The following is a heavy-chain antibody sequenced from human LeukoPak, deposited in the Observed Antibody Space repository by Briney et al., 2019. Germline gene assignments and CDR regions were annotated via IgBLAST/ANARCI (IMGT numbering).Heavy chain of an antibody. D-gene: IGHD3-10*01. Sequence: GGSLRLSCAASEFTFSRYWMSWVRQAPGKGLEWVANIKHDGSEKYYVDSVKGRFTISRDNAKNSLYLQMNSLRVEDTALYYCARDGMGGIKAFDIWGERSIVTVSS. CDR2: IKHDGSEK. J-gene: IGHJ3*02. CDR3: ARDGMGGIKAFDI. V-gene: IGHV3-7*05. CDR1: EFTFSRYW.